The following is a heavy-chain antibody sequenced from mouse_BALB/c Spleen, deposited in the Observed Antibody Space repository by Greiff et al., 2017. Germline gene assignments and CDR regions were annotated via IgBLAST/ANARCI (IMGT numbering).Heavy chain of an antibody. J-gene: IGHJ3*01. CDR2: IWSGGST. CDR3: ARKEGVAWFAY. Sequence: QVQLKESGPGLVQPSQSLSITCTVSGFSLTSYGVHWVRQSPGKGLEWLGVIWSGGSTDYNAAFISRLSISKDNSKSQVFFKMNSLQANDTAIYYCARKEGVAWFAYWGQGTLVTVSA. CDR1: GFSLTSYG. V-gene: IGHV2-2*02.